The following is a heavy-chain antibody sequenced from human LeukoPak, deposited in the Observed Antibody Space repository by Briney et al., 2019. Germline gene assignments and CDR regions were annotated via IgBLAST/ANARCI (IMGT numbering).Heavy chain of an antibody. V-gene: IGHV1-69*05. D-gene: IGHD2-2*02. CDR2: IIPIFGAA. J-gene: IGHJ4*02. CDR1: GGTFSSYA. Sequence: AASVKVSCTASGGTFSSYAISWVRQAPGQGLEWMGGIIPIFGAANYAQKFQGRVTITTDESTSTAYMELSSLRSEDTAVYYCASGRYCSSTSCYNEDYFDYWGQGTLVTVSS. CDR3: ASGRYCSSTSCYNEDYFDY.